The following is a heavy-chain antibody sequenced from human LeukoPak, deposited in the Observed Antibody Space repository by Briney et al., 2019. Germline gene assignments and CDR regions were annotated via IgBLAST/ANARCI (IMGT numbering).Heavy chain of an antibody. J-gene: IGHJ4*02. D-gene: IGHD3-22*01. CDR3: ARGGYYYDSSGYSDIDY. CDR1: GFTFSSYE. Sequence: GGSLRLSCAASGFTFSSYEMNWVRQAPGKGLEWVSYISSSGSTIYYADSVKGRFTISRDNSKNTLYLQMNSLRAEDTAVYYCARGGYYYDSSGYSDIDYWGQGTLVTVSS. V-gene: IGHV3-48*03. CDR2: ISSSGSTI.